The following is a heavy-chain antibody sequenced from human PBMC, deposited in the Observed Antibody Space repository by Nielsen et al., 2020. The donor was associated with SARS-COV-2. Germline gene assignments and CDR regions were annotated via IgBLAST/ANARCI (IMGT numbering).Heavy chain of an antibody. D-gene: IGHD2-15*01. CDR1: GFTFSSYG. CDR2: IWYDGSNK. J-gene: IGHJ4*02. CDR3: ARESGWQTGDY. V-gene: IGHV3-33*08. Sequence: GESLKISCAASGFTFSSYGMHWVRQAPGKGLEWVAVIWYDGSNKYYADSVKGRFTISRDNSKNTLYLQMNSLRAEDTAVYYCARESGWQTGDYWGQGTLVTVSS.